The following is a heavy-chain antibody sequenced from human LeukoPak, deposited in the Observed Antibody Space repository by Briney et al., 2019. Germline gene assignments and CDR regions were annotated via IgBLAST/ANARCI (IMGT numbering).Heavy chain of an antibody. CDR3: ARGYPLSTTAAGTYFQH. V-gene: IGHV1-2*02. CDR2: VNPNSGGT. D-gene: IGHD6-13*01. Sequence: ASVKVSCKASGYTFSGYYMHWVRQAPGQGLEWMGWVNPNSGGTNYAQKFQGRVTMTRDTSISTAYMELSRLRSDDTAVYYCARGYPLSTTAAGTYFQHWGQGTLVTVSS. CDR1: GYTFSGYY. J-gene: IGHJ1*01.